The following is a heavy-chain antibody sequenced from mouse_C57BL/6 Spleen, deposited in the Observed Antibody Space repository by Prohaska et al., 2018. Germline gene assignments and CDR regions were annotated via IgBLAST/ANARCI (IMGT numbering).Heavy chain of an antibody. V-gene: IGHV1-15*01. CDR1: GYTFTDYE. D-gene: IGHD1-1*01. J-gene: IGHJ4*01. CDR2: IDPETGGT. Sequence: QVQLQQSGAELVRPGASVTLSCKASGYTFTDYEMHWLKQTPVHGLKWIGAIDPETGGTAYNQKFKGKAILTADKSSSTAYMELRSLTSEDSAVYYCTIWITTVVDYYYAMDYWGQGTSVTVSS. CDR3: TIWITTVVDYYYAMDY.